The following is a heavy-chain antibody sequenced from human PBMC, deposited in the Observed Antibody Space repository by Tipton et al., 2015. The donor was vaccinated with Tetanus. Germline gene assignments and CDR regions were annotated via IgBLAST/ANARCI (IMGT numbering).Heavy chain of an antibody. Sequence: SLRLSCAVSGFTLSESGIHWVRQAPGKGLEWLGRIRNEAYSYATSNAASLKGRFSISRDNSKDTLYLQMNSLRAEDTAVYYCARDRDGDYAAFGYWGQGTLVTVSS. CDR2: IRNEAYSYAT. J-gene: IGHJ4*02. V-gene: IGHV3-73*01. CDR3: ARDRDGDYAAFGY. D-gene: IGHD4-17*01. CDR1: GFTLSESG.